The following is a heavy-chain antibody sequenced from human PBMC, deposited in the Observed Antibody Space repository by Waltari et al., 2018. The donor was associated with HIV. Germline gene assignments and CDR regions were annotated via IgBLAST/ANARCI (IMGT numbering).Heavy chain of an antibody. J-gene: IGHJ4*02. CDR3: ARGLRWEYFDY. CDR1: GFTFSSYG. D-gene: IGHD4-17*01. V-gene: IGHV3-33*01. Sequence: QVQLVESGGGVVQPGRSLRLSCAASGFTFSSYGMHWVRQAPGKGLEWVAVIWYDGSNKYYADSVKGRFTISRDNSKNTLYLQMNSLRAEDTAVYYCARGLRWEYFDYWGQGTLVTVSS. CDR2: IWYDGSNK.